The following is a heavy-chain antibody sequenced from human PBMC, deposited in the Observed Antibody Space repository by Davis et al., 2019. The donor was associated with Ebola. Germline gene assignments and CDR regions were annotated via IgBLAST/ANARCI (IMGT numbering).Heavy chain of an antibody. Sequence: GGSLRLSCTASGFTFGDYAMSWFRQAPGKGLEWVGFIRSKAYGGTTEYAASVKGRFTISRDDSKRIAYLKINSLKTEDTAVYYCTRDPPQYWNPPVDYWGQGTLVTVSS. V-gene: IGHV3-49*03. CDR2: IRSKAYGGTT. D-gene: IGHD1-1*01. CDR1: GFTFGDYA. J-gene: IGHJ4*02. CDR3: TRDPPQYWNPPVDY.